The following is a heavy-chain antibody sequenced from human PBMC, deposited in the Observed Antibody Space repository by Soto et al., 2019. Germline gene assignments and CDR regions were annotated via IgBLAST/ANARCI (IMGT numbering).Heavy chain of an antibody. D-gene: IGHD2-15*01. V-gene: IGHV3-53*01. CDR2: IYSGGST. J-gene: IGHJ3*02. Sequence: PGGSLRLSCASSGFTVSSNYMSWVRQAPGKGLEWVSVIYSGGSTYYADSVKGRFTISRDNSKNTLYLQMNSLRAEDTAVYYCAREAVVVVAATGDPYAFDIWGQGTMVTVSS. CDR3: AREAVVVVAATGDPYAFDI. CDR1: GFTVSSNY.